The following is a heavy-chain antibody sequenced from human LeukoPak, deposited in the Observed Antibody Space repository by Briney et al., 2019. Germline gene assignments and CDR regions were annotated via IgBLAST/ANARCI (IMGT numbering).Heavy chain of an antibody. D-gene: IGHD3-3*01. CDR3: ARDAVWSGYYRYYGMDV. Sequence: GGSLRLSCAASGFTFSSYAMSWVRQAPGKGLEWVAVISYDGSNKYYADSVKGRFTISRDNSKNTLYLQMNSLRAEDTAVYYCARDAVWSGYYRYYGMDVWGQGTTVTVSS. V-gene: IGHV3-30-3*01. CDR2: ISYDGSNK. CDR1: GFTFSSYA. J-gene: IGHJ6*02.